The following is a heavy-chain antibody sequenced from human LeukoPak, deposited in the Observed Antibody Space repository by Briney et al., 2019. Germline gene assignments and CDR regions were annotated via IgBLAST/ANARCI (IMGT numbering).Heavy chain of an antibody. V-gene: IGHV1-69*13. Sequence: ASVKVSCKASGGTFSSYAISWVRQAPGQGLEWMGGVIPIFGTANYAQKFQGRVTITADESTSTAYMELSSLRSEDTAVYYCARENGRLGVNDYRNYEPGGDAFDIWGQGTMVTVSS. CDR1: GGTFSSYA. D-gene: IGHD4-11*01. CDR3: ARENGRLGVNDYRNYEPGGDAFDI. J-gene: IGHJ3*02. CDR2: VIPIFGTA.